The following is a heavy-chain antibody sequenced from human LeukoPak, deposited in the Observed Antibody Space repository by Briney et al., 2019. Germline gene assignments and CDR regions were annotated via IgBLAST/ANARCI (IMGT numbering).Heavy chain of an antibody. D-gene: IGHD1-14*01. J-gene: IGHJ3*01. Sequence: SETLSLTCTVSGGSISTYYWSWIRQPPGKGLEWIGYIYYSGSTNYNPSLKNRVTISLDTSKNRSSLKLNSVTAADTAVYYCSRGPWSTGDAFGVWGQGTMVSVSS. V-gene: IGHV4-59*01. CDR1: GGSISTYY. CDR2: IYYSGST. CDR3: SRGPWSTGDAFGV.